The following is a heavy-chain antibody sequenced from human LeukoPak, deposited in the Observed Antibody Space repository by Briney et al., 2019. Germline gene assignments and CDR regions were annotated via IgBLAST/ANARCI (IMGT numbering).Heavy chain of an antibody. CDR1: GGSNSGNY. J-gene: IGHJ6*02. Sequence: SETLSLTCAVSGGSNSGNYWSWIRQPPGKGLEWIGYIYYIGSTNYNPSLKSRATMSVDTSKNQFSLKLNSVTAADTAVYYCARENYYGMEVWGQGTTVIVSS. V-gene: IGHV4-59*01. CDR2: IYYIGST. CDR3: ARENYYGMEV.